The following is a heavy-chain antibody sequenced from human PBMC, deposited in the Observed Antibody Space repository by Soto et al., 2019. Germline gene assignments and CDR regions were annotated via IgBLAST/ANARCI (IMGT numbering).Heavy chain of an antibody. V-gene: IGHV3-53*01. Sequence: PGGTLRLSCAASGFSVSSSYMSWARQAPGKGLEWVSVIYSSGFTYYADSVKGRFTISRDNSKNTLYLQMNSLRTEDTAMYYCARGQTSSWEQPVNWGQGTLVTVSS. D-gene: IGHD6-13*01. CDR2: IYSSGFT. CDR3: ARGQTSSWEQPVN. J-gene: IGHJ4*02. CDR1: GFSVSSSY.